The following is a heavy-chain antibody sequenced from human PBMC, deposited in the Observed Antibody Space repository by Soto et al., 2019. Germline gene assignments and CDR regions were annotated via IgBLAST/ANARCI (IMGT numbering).Heavy chain of an antibody. V-gene: IGHV3-7*01. CDR3: ARIGYSSSSFDY. Sequence: LKISCAASGFTFSVYWISWVRQAPGKGLEWVANIKHDGSVKYYVDSMKGRFTISRDNAKNSLYLQMNSLRAEDTAVYYCARIGYSSSSFDYWGQGTLVTVSS. J-gene: IGHJ4*02. D-gene: IGHD6-6*01. CDR2: IKHDGSVK. CDR1: GFTFSVYW.